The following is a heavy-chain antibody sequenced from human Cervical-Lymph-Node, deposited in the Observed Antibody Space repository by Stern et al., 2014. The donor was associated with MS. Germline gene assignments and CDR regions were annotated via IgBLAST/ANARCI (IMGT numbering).Heavy chain of an antibody. CDR2: LYSDGTTD. V-gene: IGHV3-33*01. D-gene: IGHD2-2*01. CDR1: GFTFDNHA. J-gene: IGHJ3*02. Sequence: VQLVESGGGVVQPGRSLRLSCDASGFTFDNHAMHWVRQVPGQGLEWVATLYSDGTTDYYTASVKGRFTISRDNSQNTLDLQMSSLRLEDTALYYCARVKCPTSCPEGALDIWGQGTMVTVSS. CDR3: ARVKCPTSCPEGALDI.